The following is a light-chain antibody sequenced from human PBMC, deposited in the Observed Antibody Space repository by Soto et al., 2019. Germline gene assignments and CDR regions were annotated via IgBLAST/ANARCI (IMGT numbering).Light chain of an antibody. Sequence: DIQMTQSPSSLSASVGDRVTITCRASQSISSYLNWYQQKPGKAPKLLIYAAPSLQSGVPSRFSGSGSGTDFTLTISSLQPEDFATYYCQQSYSTPRFGQGTKVEIK. CDR3: QQSYSTPR. CDR1: QSISSY. CDR2: AAP. J-gene: IGKJ1*01. V-gene: IGKV1-39*01.